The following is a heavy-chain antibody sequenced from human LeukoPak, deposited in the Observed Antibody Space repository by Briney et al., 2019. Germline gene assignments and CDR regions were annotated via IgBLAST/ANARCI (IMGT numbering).Heavy chain of an antibody. V-gene: IGHV4-34*01. J-gene: IGHJ6*04. CDR3: ARDDFGVALGGV. D-gene: IGHD3-3*01. Sequence: PSETLSLTCSVYGGSFRGYYWSWIRQSPEQGLEWIGQIYHTGSTNYNPSLASRVNISLDISKSQFSLKLTSVTAADTAVYYCARDDFGVALGGVWSIGTTVTVSS. CDR2: IYHTGST. CDR1: GGSFRGYY.